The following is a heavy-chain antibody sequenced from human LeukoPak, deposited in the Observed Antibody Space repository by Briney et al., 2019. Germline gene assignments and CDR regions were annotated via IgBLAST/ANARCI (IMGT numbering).Heavy chain of an antibody. CDR2: IYYSGST. D-gene: IGHD2-8*02. J-gene: IGHJ4*02. Sequence: SETLSLTCTVSGGSISSYYWSWLRQPPGKGLEWIGYIYYSGSTNYNPSLKSRVTISVDTSKNQFSLKLSSVTAADTAVYYCARHGGVRALDYWGQGTLVTVSS. CDR3: ARHGGVRALDY. CDR1: GGSISSYY. V-gene: IGHV4-59*08.